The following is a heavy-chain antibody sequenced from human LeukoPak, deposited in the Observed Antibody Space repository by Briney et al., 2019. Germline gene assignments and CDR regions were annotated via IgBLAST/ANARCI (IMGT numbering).Heavy chain of an antibody. CDR1: GFTFSDYY. CDR2: ISSSSSTI. CDR3: ARDLSSSWYVY. Sequence: GGSLRLSCAASGFTFSDYYMSWIRQAPGKGLEWVSYISSSSSTIYYADSVKGRFTISRDNAKNSLYLQMNSLRAEDTAVYYCARDLSSSWYVYWGRGTLVTVSS. J-gene: IGHJ4*02. D-gene: IGHD6-13*01. V-gene: IGHV3-11*04.